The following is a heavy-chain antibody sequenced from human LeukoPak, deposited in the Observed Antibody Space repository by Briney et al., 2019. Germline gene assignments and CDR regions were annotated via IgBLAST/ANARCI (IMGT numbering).Heavy chain of an antibody. Sequence: SGESLRLSCAASGFTFSSYWMSWVRQAPGKGLEWVANIKQDGSEKYYVDSVKGRFTISRDNAKNSLYLQMNSLRAEDTAVYYCARFITGFGEFHLDYWGQGTLVTVSS. CDR3: ARFITGFGEFHLDY. V-gene: IGHV3-7*01. D-gene: IGHD3-10*01. J-gene: IGHJ4*02. CDR2: IKQDGSEK. CDR1: GFTFSSYW.